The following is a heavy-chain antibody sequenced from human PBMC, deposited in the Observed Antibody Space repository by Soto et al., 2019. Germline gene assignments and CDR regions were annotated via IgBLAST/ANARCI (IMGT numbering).Heavy chain of an antibody. V-gene: IGHV1-8*01. CDR3: SDTGGP. CDR1: GHSLNKYD. D-gene: IGHD2-8*02. CDR2: VNPNSGET. Sequence: ASVKVSCKASGHSLNKYDINWVRQAPGQGLEWMGWVNPNSGETGFAQKFQGRITMTRNTSINTVYMELRSLRSDDTAVYFCSDTGGPWVQGTLVTVSS. J-gene: IGHJ5*02.